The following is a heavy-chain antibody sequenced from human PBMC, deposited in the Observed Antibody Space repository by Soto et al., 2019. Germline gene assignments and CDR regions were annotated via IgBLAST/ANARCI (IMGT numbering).Heavy chain of an antibody. CDR2: IKHSGST. Sequence: SETLSLTCRVSDGSMNSDSSYWGWIRQPPGKGLEWIGVIKHSGSTYHNLSLKGRVTMSVDASRNQFSLKLTSMTAADTAVYYCARLGGYVSVGYYYLWDSWGQGTLVTVS. CDR3: ARLGGYVSVGYYYLWDS. CDR1: DGSMNSDSSY. D-gene: IGHD3-22*01. J-gene: IGHJ4*02. V-gene: IGHV4-39*01.